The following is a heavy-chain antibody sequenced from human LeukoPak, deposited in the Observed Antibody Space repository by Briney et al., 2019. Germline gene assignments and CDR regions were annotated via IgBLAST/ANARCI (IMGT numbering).Heavy chain of an antibody. V-gene: IGHV4-34*01. Sequence: PSETLSLTCAVYGGSFSGYYWSWIRQPPGKGLEWIGEINHSGSTNYNPSLKSRVTISVDTSKNQFSLKLSSVTAADTAVYYCARGGDIVATIMGAFDYWGREPWSPSPQ. CDR2: INHSGST. J-gene: IGHJ4*02. D-gene: IGHD5-12*01. CDR3: ARGGDIVATIMGAFDY. CDR1: GGSFSGYY.